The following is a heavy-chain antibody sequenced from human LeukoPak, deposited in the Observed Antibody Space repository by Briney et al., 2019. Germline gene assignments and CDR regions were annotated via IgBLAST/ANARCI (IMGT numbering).Heavy chain of an antibody. J-gene: IGHJ5*02. CDR2: ISSSSSYI. Sequence: GGSLRLSCAASGFTLSSHWMNWVRQAPGKGLEWVSSISSSSSYIYYADSVKGRFTISRDNAKNSLYLQMNSLRAEDTAVYYCARDPVYGDYSAGWFDPWGQGTLVTVSS. CDR1: GFTLSSHW. V-gene: IGHV3-21*01. CDR3: ARDPVYGDYSAGWFDP. D-gene: IGHD4-17*01.